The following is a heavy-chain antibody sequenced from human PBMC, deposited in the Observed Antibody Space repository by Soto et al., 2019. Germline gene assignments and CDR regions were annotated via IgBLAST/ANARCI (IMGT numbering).Heavy chain of an antibody. J-gene: IGHJ4*02. CDR3: ARLYSSGLFSDY. CDR1: GYSISSGYY. D-gene: IGHD6-19*01. CDR2: IYHSGST. Sequence: SETLSLTCAVSGYSISSGYYWGWIRQPPGKGLEWIGSIYHSGSTYYNPSLKSRVTISVDTSKNQFSLKLSSVTAADTAVYYCARLYSSGLFSDYWGQGTLVTVSS. V-gene: IGHV4-38-2*01.